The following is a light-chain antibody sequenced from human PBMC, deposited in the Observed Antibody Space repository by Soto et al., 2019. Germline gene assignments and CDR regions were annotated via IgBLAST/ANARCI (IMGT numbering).Light chain of an antibody. Sequence: QSVLTQSPSASGTPGQRVTISCSGSSSNIGSNYVNWYQQLPEAAPKLLIYTSSQRPSGVPDRFSGSKSATSASLAISGLQSEDEADYFCAAWDDTLIAWVFGGGTKLTVL. V-gene: IGLV1-44*01. CDR3: AAWDDTLIAWV. CDR1: SSNIGSNY. CDR2: TSS. J-gene: IGLJ3*02.